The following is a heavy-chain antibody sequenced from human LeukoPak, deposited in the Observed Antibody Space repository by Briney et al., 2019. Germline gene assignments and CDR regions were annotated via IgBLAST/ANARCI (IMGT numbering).Heavy chain of an antibody. J-gene: IGHJ5*02. CDR3: ARPYYYDSRIDP. CDR1: GGSISNGDYY. Sequence: SQTLSLTCTVTGGSISNGDYYWSWIRQPPGEGLEWIGYTYYSGSTYYNPSLKSRATISVDTSKNQFSLKLTSVTAADTAVYYCARPYYYDSRIDPWGQGTLVTVSS. V-gene: IGHV4-30-4*01. CDR2: TYYSGST. D-gene: IGHD3-22*01.